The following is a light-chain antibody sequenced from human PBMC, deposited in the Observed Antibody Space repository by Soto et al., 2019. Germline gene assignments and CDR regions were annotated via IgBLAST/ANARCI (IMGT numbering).Light chain of an antibody. Sequence: EIVMTQSPTTLSVSPGERATLSCRASQTVTYNLAWYQQKPGQPPRLLIYGASTRATAIPARFSGSGSGTEFTLTISSLQSEDFAVYYCQHYKYWPFTFGPGTKVDF. CDR1: QTVTYN. CDR3: QHYKYWPFT. J-gene: IGKJ3*01. CDR2: GAS. V-gene: IGKV3-15*01.